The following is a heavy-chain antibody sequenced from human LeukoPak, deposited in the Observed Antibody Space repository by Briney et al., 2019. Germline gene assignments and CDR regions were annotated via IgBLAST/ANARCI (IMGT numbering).Heavy chain of an antibody. CDR1: GYTFTGYY. Sequence: ASVKVSCKASGYTFTGYYMHWVRQTPGQGLEWMGWINPNSGGTNYAQKFQGRVTMTRDTSISTAYMELSRLRSDDTAVYYCARGQYSGYDYFDYWGQGTLVTVSS. D-gene: IGHD5-12*01. CDR2: INPNSGGT. V-gene: IGHV1-2*02. J-gene: IGHJ4*02. CDR3: ARGQYSGYDYFDY.